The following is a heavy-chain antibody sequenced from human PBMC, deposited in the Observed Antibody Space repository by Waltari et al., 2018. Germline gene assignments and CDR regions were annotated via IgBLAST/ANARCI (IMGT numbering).Heavy chain of an antibody. CDR2: INHSGST. J-gene: IGHJ5*02. Sequence: QVQLQQWGAGLLKPSETLSLTCAVYAGSFSGYYWSWIRQPPGKGLEWIGEINHSGSTNYNPSLKSRVTISVDTSKNQFSLKLSSVTAADTAVYYCARPYYDFWSGYRNWFDPWGQGTLVTVSS. V-gene: IGHV4-34*01. D-gene: IGHD3-3*01. CDR1: AGSFSGYY. CDR3: ARPYYDFWSGYRNWFDP.